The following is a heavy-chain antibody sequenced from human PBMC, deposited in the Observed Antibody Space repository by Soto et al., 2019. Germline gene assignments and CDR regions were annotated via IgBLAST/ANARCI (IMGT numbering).Heavy chain of an antibody. CDR1: GFTFSSYA. CDR2: ISYDGSNK. CDR3: ARDRLDVVVPAAILAY. D-gene: IGHD2-2*02. J-gene: IGHJ4*02. V-gene: IGHV3-30-3*01. Sequence: GGSLRLSCAASGFTFSSYAMHWVRQAPGKGLEWVAVISYDGSNKYYADSVKGRFTISRDNSKNTLYLQMNSLRAEDTAVFYCARDRLDVVVPAAILAYWGQGTLVTVS.